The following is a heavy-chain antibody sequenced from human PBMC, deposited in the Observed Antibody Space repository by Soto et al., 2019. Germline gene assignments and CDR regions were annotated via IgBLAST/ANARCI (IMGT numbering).Heavy chain of an antibody. Sequence: GESLKISCKGSGYSFTSYWIGWVRQMPGKSLEWMGIIYPGDSDTRYSPSFQGQVTISADKSISTDYLQWSSLKASDTAMYYCARSGYWYYYDSSGYSYGMDVWGQGTTVTVSS. CDR3: ARSGYWYYYDSSGYSYGMDV. CDR1: GYSFTSYW. J-gene: IGHJ6*02. CDR2: IYPGDSDT. D-gene: IGHD3-22*01. V-gene: IGHV5-51*01.